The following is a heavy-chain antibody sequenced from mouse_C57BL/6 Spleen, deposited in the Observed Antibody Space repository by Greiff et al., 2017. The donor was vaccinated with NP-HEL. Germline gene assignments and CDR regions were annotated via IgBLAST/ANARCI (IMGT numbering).Heavy chain of an antibody. V-gene: IGHV1-69*01. CDR1: GFTFPSYW. Sequence: VQLQQSGAELVMPGASVKLSCKASGFTFPSYWMHWVKQRPGQGLEWIGEIDPSDSYTNYNQKFKGKSKLTVDKSSSTAYMQLSSLTSEDSAVYYCARMDSNYYYAMDYWGQGTSVTVSA. CDR2: IDPSDSYT. J-gene: IGHJ4*01. D-gene: IGHD2-5*01. CDR3: ARMDSNYYYAMDY.